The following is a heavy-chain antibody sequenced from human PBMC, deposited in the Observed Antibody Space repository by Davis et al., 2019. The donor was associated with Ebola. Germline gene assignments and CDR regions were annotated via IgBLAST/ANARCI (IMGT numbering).Heavy chain of an antibody. J-gene: IGHJ4*02. D-gene: IGHD3-22*01. CDR2: IWYDGSNK. CDR3: ARDLWSDYDSSGLDY. Sequence: PGGSLRLSCAASGFTFSSYEMNWVRQAPGKGLEWVAVIWYDGSNKYYADSVKGRFTISRDNSKNTLYLQMNSLRAEDTAVYYCARDLWSDYDSSGLDYWGQGTLVTVSS. V-gene: IGHV3-33*08. CDR1: GFTFSSYE.